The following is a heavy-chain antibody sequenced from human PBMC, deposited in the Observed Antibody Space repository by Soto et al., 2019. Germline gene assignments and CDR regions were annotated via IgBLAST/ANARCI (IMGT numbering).Heavy chain of an antibody. CDR2: IYPGDSDT. CDR1: GYSFTSYW. D-gene: IGHD5-18*01. CDR3: ARLQYSYPYYYGMDV. J-gene: IGHJ6*02. V-gene: IGHV5-51*01. Sequence: LGESLKISCKGSGYSFTSYWIGWVRQMPGKGLEWMGIIYPGDSDTRYSPSFQGQVTISADKSISTAYLQWSSLKASDTAMYYCARLQYSYPYYYGMDVWGQGTTVTVSS.